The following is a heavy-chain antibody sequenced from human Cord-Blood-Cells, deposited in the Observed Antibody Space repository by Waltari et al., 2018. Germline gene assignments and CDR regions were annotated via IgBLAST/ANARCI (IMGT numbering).Heavy chain of an antibody. CDR1: GYSFTSYW. CDR2: LYPWHTST. V-gene: IGHV5-51*01. CDR3: ARRSDSSSWYRHFDY. D-gene: IGHD6-13*01. J-gene: IGHJ4*02. Sequence: EVQLVQSGAEVKKPGESLKISCKGSGYSFTSYWIGWVGKMPGKGLEWMGILYPWHTSTIYSPAFQDQVTISADKSIRTAYLQWSSLKASDTAMYYCARRSDSSSWYRHFDYWGQGTLVTVSS.